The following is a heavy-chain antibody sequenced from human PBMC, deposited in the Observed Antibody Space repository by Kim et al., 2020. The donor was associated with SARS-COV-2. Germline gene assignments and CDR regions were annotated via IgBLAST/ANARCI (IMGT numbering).Heavy chain of an antibody. J-gene: IGHJ4*02. D-gene: IGHD2-2*01. CDR2: IYYSGST. Sequence: SETLSLTCTVSGGSVSSGSYYWSWIRQPPGKGLEWIGYIYYSGSTNYNPSLKSRVTISVDTSKNQFSLKLSSVTAADTAVYYCARSQHCSSTSCLGGRGDFDYWGQGTLVTVSS. CDR3: ARSQHCSSTSCLGGRGDFDY. V-gene: IGHV4-61*01. CDR1: GGSVSSGSYY.